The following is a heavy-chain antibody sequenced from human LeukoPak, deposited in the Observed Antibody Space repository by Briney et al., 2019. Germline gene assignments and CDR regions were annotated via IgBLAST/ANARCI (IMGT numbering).Heavy chain of an antibody. V-gene: IGHV3-53*01. Sequence: GGSLRLSCAASGFTVSSNYMSWVRQAPGKGLEWVSVIYSGGSTYYADPVKGRFTISRDNSKNTLYLQMNSLRAEDTAVYYCARGQLWSPYYFDYWGQGTLVTVSS. CDR3: ARGQLWSPYYFDY. CDR2: IYSGGST. J-gene: IGHJ4*02. CDR1: GFTVSSNY. D-gene: IGHD5-18*01.